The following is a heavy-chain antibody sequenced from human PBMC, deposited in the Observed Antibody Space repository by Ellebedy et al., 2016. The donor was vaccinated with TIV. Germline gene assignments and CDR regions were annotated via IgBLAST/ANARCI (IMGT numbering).Heavy chain of an antibody. CDR2: IYYSGST. CDR1: GGSISSYY. J-gene: IGHJ4*02. V-gene: IGHV4-59*01. Sequence: SETLSLTCTVSGGSISSYYWSWIRQPPGKGLEWIGYIYYSGSTNYNPSLKSRVTISVDTSKNQFSLKLSSVTAADTAVYYCARRGYSSGWLTFDYWGQGTLVTVSS. CDR3: ARRGYSSGWLTFDY. D-gene: IGHD6-19*01.